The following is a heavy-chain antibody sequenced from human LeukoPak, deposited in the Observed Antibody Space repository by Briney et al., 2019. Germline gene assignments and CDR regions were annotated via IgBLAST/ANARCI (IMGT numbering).Heavy chain of an antibody. Sequence: GGSLRLSCAASGFTFSSYGMHWVRQAPGKGLEWVAVIWYDGSNKYYADSVKGRFTISRDNAKNSLYLQMNSLRDEDTAVYYCARTYDFWSGYYKYDAFDIWGQGTMVTVSS. V-gene: IGHV3-33*01. CDR2: IWYDGSNK. J-gene: IGHJ3*02. CDR1: GFTFSSYG. CDR3: ARTYDFWSGYYKYDAFDI. D-gene: IGHD3-3*01.